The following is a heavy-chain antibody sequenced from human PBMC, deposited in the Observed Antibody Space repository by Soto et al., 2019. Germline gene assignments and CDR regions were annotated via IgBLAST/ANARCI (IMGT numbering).Heavy chain of an antibody. CDR1: GLSFSNSW. D-gene: IGHD2-21*01. CDR2: IKSHTDGLTT. Sequence: PGGSLRLSCAASGLSFSNSWMTWVRQAPGKGLEWVGRIKSHTDGLTTDYAAPVEGRFTISRDDSKNTLYLQMNSLKTEDTAVYYCTTNIVVVHTAGRWHYYYYGMDVWGQGTTVTVSS. V-gene: IGHV3-15*01. J-gene: IGHJ6*02. CDR3: TTNIVVVHTAGRWHYYYYGMDV.